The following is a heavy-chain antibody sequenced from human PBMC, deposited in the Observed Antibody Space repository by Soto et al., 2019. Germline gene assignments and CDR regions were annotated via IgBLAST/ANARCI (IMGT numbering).Heavy chain of an antibody. J-gene: IGHJ4*02. CDR2: ISYSVRT. CDR1: GGSISSGDYY. CDR3: ARVWSMRAGLPFDY. D-gene: IGHD2-8*02. Sequence: QVQLQESGPGLVKPSQTLSLTCTVSGGSISSGDYYWMWIRKPAGQGLAWIGYISYSVRTYYNSSLKSRVTISLDTSKNQFSLTRSSVTAADTAVYYCARVWSMRAGLPFDYWGQGTMVTVSS. V-gene: IGHV4-30-4*01.